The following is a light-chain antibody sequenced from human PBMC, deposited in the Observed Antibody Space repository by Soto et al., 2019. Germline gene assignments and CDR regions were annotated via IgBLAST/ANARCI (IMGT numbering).Light chain of an antibody. CDR1: QSVSNN. J-gene: IGKJ5*01. Sequence: ELVMTQSPVTLSVSPGERATLSCRASQSVSNNLAWYQQKPGQAPSLLIYGASTRATGIPARFSGSGSGTEFTLTISSLQSEDFAVYYCQHYNNWPPFTFGQGTRLEIK. CDR2: GAS. V-gene: IGKV3-15*01. CDR3: QHYNNWPPFT.